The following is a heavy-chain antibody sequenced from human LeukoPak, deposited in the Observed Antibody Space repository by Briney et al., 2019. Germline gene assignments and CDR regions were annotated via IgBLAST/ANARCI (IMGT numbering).Heavy chain of an antibody. D-gene: IGHD2/OR15-2a*01. V-gene: IGHV4-59*01. CDR1: GGSMTNLY. CDR3: AKGGSTNFYYGDV. CDR2: IYDSGST. Sequence: SGTLSLTCSVSGGSMTNLYWTWFRQPPGKGLEWIGDIYDSGSTRYNTSLESRVTISVDTSKNQFSLKLSSVTAADTAVYYCAKGGSTNFYYGDVWGQGSTVTVSS. J-gene: IGHJ6*02.